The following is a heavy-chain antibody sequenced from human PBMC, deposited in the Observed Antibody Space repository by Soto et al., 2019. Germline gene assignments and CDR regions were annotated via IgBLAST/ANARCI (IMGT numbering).Heavy chain of an antibody. CDR1: GFTFSSYG. J-gene: IGHJ4*02. CDR3: ARASTYYYDSSGYLGIDY. Sequence: QVQLVESGGGVVQPGRSLRLSCAASGFTFSSYGMHWVRQAPGKGLEWVEVIWYDGSNKYYADSVKGRFTITRDNSKNTLYLQMNSLRDEDTAVYYFARASTYYYDSSGYLGIDYWGQGTLVTVSS. CDR2: IWYDGSNK. D-gene: IGHD3-22*01. V-gene: IGHV3-33*01.